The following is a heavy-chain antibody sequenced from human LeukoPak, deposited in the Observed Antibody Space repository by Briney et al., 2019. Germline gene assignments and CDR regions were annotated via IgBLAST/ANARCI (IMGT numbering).Heavy chain of an antibody. CDR3: AIGAVAGTGYFDY. CDR2: IYTSGSS. J-gene: IGHJ4*02. Sequence: SETLSLTCTVSGYSISSGYYWSWIRQPAGKGRGGSWRIYTSGSSNYNPSLKSRVTISVDTSKNQFSLKLSSVTAADTAVYYCAIGAVAGTGYFDYWGQGTLVTVSS. CDR1: GYSISSGYY. D-gene: IGHD6-19*01. V-gene: IGHV4-61*02.